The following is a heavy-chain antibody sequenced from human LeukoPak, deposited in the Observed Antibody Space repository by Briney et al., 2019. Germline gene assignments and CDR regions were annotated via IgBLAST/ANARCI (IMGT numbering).Heavy chain of an antibody. J-gene: IGHJ4*02. D-gene: IGHD1-20*01. Sequence: GGSLRLSCAASGFTFSTYEMNWVRQAPGKGLEWVSYISSSGTISYADSVKGRFTISRDNAQNSLSLQMNSLRAEDTAVYYRARVLYIVAYNFMESMDYWGQGTLVTVSS. V-gene: IGHV3-48*03. CDR1: GFTFSTYE. CDR2: ISSSGTI. CDR3: ARVLYIVAYNFMESMDY.